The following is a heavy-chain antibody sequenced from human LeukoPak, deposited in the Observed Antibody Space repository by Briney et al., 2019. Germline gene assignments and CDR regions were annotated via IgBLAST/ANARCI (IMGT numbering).Heavy chain of an antibody. D-gene: IGHD3-16*01. CDR3: ARLNPGYVTAPHDS. V-gene: IGHV4-39*01. CDR2: VYYSWSI. Sequence: SETLSLTCTVSGGSITAGNHHWGWIRQPPGKGLEWIGSVYYSWSIFSDTSHKSRVTISGDTSKNQFSLSLSSVTAADTAVYYCARLNPGYVTAPHDSWGQGMLVTVSS. CDR1: GGSITAGNHH. J-gene: IGHJ5*01.